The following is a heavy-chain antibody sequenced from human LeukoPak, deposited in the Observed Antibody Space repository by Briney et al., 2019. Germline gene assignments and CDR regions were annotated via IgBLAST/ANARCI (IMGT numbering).Heavy chain of an antibody. V-gene: IGHV4-34*01. CDR3: ASQRGWYGGFDY. J-gene: IGHJ4*02. D-gene: IGHD6-19*01. CDR2: INHSGRT. CDR1: GGSFRGYY. Sequence: SETLSLTCAVYGGSFRGYYWSWIRQPPGKGVEWVGEINHSGRTNYNPSLKSRLTISVDTSKNQFSLKLSSVTAADTAVYYCASQRGWYGGFDYWGQGTLVTVSS.